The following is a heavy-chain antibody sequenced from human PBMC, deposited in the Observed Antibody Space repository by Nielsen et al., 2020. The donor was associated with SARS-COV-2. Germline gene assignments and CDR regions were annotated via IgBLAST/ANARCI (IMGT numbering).Heavy chain of an antibody. CDR1: GFTFDDYA. Sequence: GGSLRLSCAASGFTFDDYAMHWVRQAPGKGLEWVSGISWNSGSIGYADSVKGRFTISRDNAKNSLYLQMNSLRAEDTALYYCAHARTQWDAFDIWGQGTMVTVSS. J-gene: IGHJ3*02. D-gene: IGHD2-8*01. V-gene: IGHV3-9*01. CDR3: AHARTQWDAFDI. CDR2: ISWNSGSI.